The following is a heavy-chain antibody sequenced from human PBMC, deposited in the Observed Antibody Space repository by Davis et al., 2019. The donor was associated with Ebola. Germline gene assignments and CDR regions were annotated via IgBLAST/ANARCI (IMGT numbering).Heavy chain of an antibody. CDR2: IKQDGSEK. D-gene: IGHD6-19*01. CDR3: ARDLRCSSGCPVDY. Sequence: GESLKISCAASGFTFSSYWMSWVRQAPGKGLEWVANIKQDGSEKYYVDSVKGRFTISRDNAKNSLYLQMNSLRAEDTAVYYCARDLRCSSGCPVDYWGQGTLVTVSS. J-gene: IGHJ4*02. CDR1: GFTFSSYW. V-gene: IGHV3-7*01.